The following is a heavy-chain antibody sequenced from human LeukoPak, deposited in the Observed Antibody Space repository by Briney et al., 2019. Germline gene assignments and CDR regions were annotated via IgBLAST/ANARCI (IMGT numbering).Heavy chain of an antibody. CDR2: INPSGGST. J-gene: IGHJ4*02. D-gene: IGHD6-19*01. Sequence: ASVKVSCKASGYTFTSYYMHWVRQAPGQGLEWMGIINPSGGSTSYAQKFQGRVTMTRDTSTSTVYMELRSLRPDDTAVYYCARGISGWYEGDYWGQGTLVTVSS. CDR1: GYTFTSYY. V-gene: IGHV1-46*01. CDR3: ARGISGWYEGDY.